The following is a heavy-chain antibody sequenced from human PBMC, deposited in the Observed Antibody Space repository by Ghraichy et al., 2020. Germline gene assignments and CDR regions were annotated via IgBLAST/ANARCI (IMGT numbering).Heavy chain of an antibody. CDR3: ARDRGDYYDKNYFDY. V-gene: IGHV4-31*03. D-gene: IGHD3-22*01. CDR2: IYYSGST. CDR1: GGSISSGGYY. J-gene: IGHJ4*02. Sequence: SETLSLTCTVSGGSISSGGYYWSWIRQHPGKGLEWIGYIYYSGSTYYNPSLKSRVTISVDTSKNQFSLKLSSVTAADTAVYYCARDRGDYYDKNYFDYWGQGTLVTVSS.